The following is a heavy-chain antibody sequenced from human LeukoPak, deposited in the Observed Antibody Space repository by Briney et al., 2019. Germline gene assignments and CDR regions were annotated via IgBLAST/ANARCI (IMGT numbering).Heavy chain of an antibody. J-gene: IGHJ3*02. CDR2: IYYSGST. CDR3: ASRICSSTSCYRSYDAFDI. CDR1: GGSISSSSYY. V-gene: IGHV4-39*07. Sequence: SETLSLTCTVSGGSISSSSYYWGWIRQPPGKGLEWIGSIYYSGSTYYNPSLKSRVTISVDTSKNQFSLKLSSVTAADTAVYYCASRICSSTSCYRSYDAFDIWGQGTMVTVSS. D-gene: IGHD2-2*01.